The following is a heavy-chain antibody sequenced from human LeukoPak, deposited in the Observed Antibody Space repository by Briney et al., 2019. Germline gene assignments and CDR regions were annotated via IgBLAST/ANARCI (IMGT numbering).Heavy chain of an antibody. V-gene: IGHV3-23*01. J-gene: IGHJ6*03. Sequence: GGSLRLSCVVSGFTFSSYAMSWVRQAPGKGLEWVSVISASGTGSGGGTYYAHSVKGRFTISRDNSKSTLYLQMNSLRADETAIYYCASVKPVFPPYFYFYIDVWGIGTTVTVSS. CDR3: ASVKPVFPPYFYFYIDV. D-gene: IGHD1-14*01. CDR2: ISASGTGSGGGT. CDR1: GFTFSSYA.